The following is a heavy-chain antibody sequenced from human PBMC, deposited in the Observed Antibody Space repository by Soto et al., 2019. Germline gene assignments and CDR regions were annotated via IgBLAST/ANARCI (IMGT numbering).Heavy chain of an antibody. CDR1: GCSISSYY. J-gene: IGHJ4*02. CDR2: IYYSGST. Sequence: SETLSLTCTVSGCSISSYYWSWIRQPPGKGLEWIGYIYYSGSTNYNPSLKSRVTISVDTSKNQFSLKLSSVTAADTAVYYCARVVPDFWSGYRYCDCWGQGTLVTVS. V-gene: IGHV4-59*01. CDR3: ARVVPDFWSGYRYCDC. D-gene: IGHD3-3*01.